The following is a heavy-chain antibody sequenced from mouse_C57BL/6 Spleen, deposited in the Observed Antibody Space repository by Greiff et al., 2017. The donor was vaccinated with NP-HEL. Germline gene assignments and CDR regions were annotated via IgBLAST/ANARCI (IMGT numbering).Heavy chain of an antibody. J-gene: IGHJ4*01. CDR3: ALQLDYYAMDY. CDR2: IHPNSGST. D-gene: IGHD4-1*02. V-gene: IGHV1-64*01. Sequence: QVQLKQPGAELVKPGASVKLSCKASGYTFTSYWMHWVKQRPGQGLEWIGMIHPNSGSTNYNEKFKSKATLTVDKSSSTAYMQLSSLTSEDSAVYYCALQLDYYAMDYWGQGTSVTVSS. CDR1: GYTFTSYW.